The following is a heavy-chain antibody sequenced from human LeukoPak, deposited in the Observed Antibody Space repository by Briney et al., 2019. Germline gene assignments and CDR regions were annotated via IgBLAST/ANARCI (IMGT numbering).Heavy chain of an antibody. Sequence: PGGSLRLSCAASGFTFDDYAMHWVRQAPGKGLKWVSGISWNSGSIGYADSVKGRFTISRDNAKNSLYLQMNSLRAEDTALYYCAKDIRDGRYSLGLVDYWGQGTLVTVSS. V-gene: IGHV3-9*01. CDR2: ISWNSGSI. J-gene: IGHJ4*02. CDR3: AKDIRDGRYSLGLVDY. D-gene: IGHD5-18*01. CDR1: GFTFDDYA.